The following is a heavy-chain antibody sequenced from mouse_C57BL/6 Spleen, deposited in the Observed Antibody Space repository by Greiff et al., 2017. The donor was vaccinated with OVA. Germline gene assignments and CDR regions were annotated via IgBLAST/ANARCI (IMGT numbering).Heavy chain of an antibody. J-gene: IGHJ2*01. CDR2: ISYDGSN. CDR1: GYSITSGYY. Sequence: ESGPGLVKPSQSLSLTCSVTGYSITSGYYWNWIRQFPGNKLEWMGYISYDGSNNYNPSLKNRISITRDTSKNQFFLKLNSVTTEDTATYYCAREDGFYWGQGTTLTVSS. D-gene: IGHD2-3*01. V-gene: IGHV3-6*01. CDR3: AREDGFY.